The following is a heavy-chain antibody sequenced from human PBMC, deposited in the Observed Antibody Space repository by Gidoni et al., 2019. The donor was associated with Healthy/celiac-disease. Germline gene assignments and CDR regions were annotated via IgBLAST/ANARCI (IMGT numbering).Heavy chain of an antibody. V-gene: IGHV4-59*01. CDR3: AREITGGYYFDY. Sequence: QVQLQESGPGLVKPSETLSLTCTVSGGSISSYYWSWIRQPPGKGLEWIGYIYYSGSTNYNPSLKSRVTISVDTSKNQFSLKLSSVTAADTAVYYCAREITGGYYFDYWGQGTLVTVSS. CDR2: IYYSGST. CDR1: GGSISSYY. J-gene: IGHJ4*02. D-gene: IGHD1-26*01.